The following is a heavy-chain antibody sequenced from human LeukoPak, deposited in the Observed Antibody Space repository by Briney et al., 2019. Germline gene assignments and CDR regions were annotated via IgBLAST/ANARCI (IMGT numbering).Heavy chain of an antibody. CDR2: INHSGST. D-gene: IGHD3-16*02. Sequence: NPSETLSLTCAVYGGSFSGYYWSRIRQPPGKGLEWIGEINHSGSTNYNPSLKSRVTISVDTSKNQFSLKLSSVTAADTAVYYCARGDYDYVWGSYRYSKLIDPWGQGTLVTVSS. CDR1: GGSFSGYY. CDR3: ARGDYDYVWGSYRYSKLIDP. J-gene: IGHJ5*02. V-gene: IGHV4-34*01.